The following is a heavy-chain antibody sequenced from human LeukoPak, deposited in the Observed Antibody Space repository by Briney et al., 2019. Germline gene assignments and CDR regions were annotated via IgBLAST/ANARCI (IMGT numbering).Heavy chain of an antibody. CDR2: IIPILGIA. V-gene: IGHV1-69*04. D-gene: IGHD3-10*01. J-gene: IGHJ3*02. Sequence: GASVKVSCKASGGTFSSYAISWVRQAPGQGLEWMGRIIPILGIANYAQKFQGRVTITADKSTSTAYMELSSLRSEDTAVYYCARFPRGYGSGSPSGIWGQGTMVTVSS. CDR1: GGTFSSYA. CDR3: ARFPRGYGSGSPSGI.